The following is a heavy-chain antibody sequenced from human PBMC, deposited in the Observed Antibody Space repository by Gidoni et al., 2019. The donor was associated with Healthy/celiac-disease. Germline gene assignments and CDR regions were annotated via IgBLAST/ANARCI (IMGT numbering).Heavy chain of an antibody. CDR3: AREGYYDSSGYYSVGDWFDP. V-gene: IGHV1-18*01. J-gene: IGHJ5*02. Sequence: QVQLVQSGAEVKKPGASVKVSCQASGYTFTSYGISWVRQAPGQGLEWMGWISAYNGNTNYEQKLKGRVTMTTDTSTSTAYMELRSLRSDDTAVYYCAREGYYDSSGYYSVGDWFDPWGQGTLVTVSS. CDR2: ISAYNGNT. D-gene: IGHD3-22*01. CDR1: GYTFTSYG.